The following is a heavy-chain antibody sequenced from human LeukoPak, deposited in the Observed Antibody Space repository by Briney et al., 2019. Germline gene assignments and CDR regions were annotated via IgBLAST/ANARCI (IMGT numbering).Heavy chain of an antibody. CDR3: ARDLGMTDGDYVSYFDY. D-gene: IGHD4-17*01. CDR1: GFTFSSYS. V-gene: IGHV3-21*01. J-gene: IGHJ4*02. Sequence: GGSLTVSRAASGFTFSSYSMNWVRQAPGKGLEWVASISSSSSSIYYADSVKGRFTISRDNAKNSLYLQMNSLRAEDTAVYYCARDLGMTDGDYVSYFDYWGQGTLVPVSS. CDR2: ISSSSSSI.